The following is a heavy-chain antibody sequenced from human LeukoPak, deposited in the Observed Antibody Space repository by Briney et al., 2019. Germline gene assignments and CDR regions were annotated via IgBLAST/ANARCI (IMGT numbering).Heavy chain of an antibody. D-gene: IGHD2-21*01. J-gene: IGHJ4*02. CDR3: ARDPINDY. CDR1: GFTFSSYA. CDR2: ISYDGSNK. V-gene: IGHV3-30-3*01. Sequence: GGSLRLSCAASGFTFSSYAMHWVRQAPGKGLEWVAVISYDGSNKYYADSVKGRFTISRDNAKNSLYLQMNGLRAEDTAVYYCARDPINDYWGQGTLVTVSS.